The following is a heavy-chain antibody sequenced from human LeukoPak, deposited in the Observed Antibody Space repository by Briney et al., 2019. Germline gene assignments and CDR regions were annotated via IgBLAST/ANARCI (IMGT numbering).Heavy chain of an antibody. Sequence: GGSLRLSCAASGFTFSDYYMSWFRQAPGKGLEWLSYISGDNGSIYYADSVRGRFTISRDNAKNPLYLQVNSLRGEDTAVYYCVRAYSRGYSDDFDYWGQGTLVTVSS. CDR1: GFTFSDYY. V-gene: IGHV3-11*01. CDR2: ISGDNGSI. D-gene: IGHD6-25*01. J-gene: IGHJ4*02. CDR3: VRAYSRGYSDDFDY.